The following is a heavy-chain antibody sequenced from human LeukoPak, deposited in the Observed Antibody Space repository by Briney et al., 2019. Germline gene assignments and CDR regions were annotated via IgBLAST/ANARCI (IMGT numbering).Heavy chain of an antibody. CDR2: ISGSGGST. CDR1: GFTFTTYA. J-gene: IGHJ4*02. CDR3: AKESLRVVPSATFDY. Sequence: GGSLRLSYAASGFTFTTYAMNWVRQAPGKGLEWVSTISGSGGSTFYADSVKGRFTISRDNSKNTLYLQMNSLRAEDTAVYYCAKESLRVVPSATFDYWGQGTLVTVSS. D-gene: IGHD2-2*01. V-gene: IGHV3-23*01.